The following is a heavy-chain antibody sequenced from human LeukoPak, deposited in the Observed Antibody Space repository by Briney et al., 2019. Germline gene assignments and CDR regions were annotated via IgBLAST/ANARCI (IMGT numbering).Heavy chain of an antibody. Sequence: SETLSLTCTVSGGSISSYYWSWIRQPAGKGLEWIGRIYTSGSTNYNPSLKSRVTMSVDTSKNQFSLKLSSVTTADTAVYYCAREVSYGYRAPYYFGYWGQGTLVTVSS. CDR1: GGSISSYY. J-gene: IGHJ4*02. CDR3: AREVSYGYRAPYYFGY. CDR2: IYTSGST. D-gene: IGHD5-18*01. V-gene: IGHV4-4*07.